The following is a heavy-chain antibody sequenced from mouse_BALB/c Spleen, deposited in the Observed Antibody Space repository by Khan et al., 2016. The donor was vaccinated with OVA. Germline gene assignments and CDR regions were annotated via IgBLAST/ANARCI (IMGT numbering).Heavy chain of an antibody. V-gene: IGHV9-3-1*01. CDR2: INTYTGEP. CDR1: GYTFTNYG. D-gene: IGHD2-10*01. CDR3: ARPPYFSIVLAY. Sequence: QVQLQQSGPELKKPGETVKISCKASGYTFTNYGMNWMKQAPGQGLKWMGWINTYTGEPTYADDFKGRFAFSLETSASTAYLQLYNLKYEDTVTYYCARPPYFSIVLAYWGQGTSVHVSS. J-gene: IGHJ4*01.